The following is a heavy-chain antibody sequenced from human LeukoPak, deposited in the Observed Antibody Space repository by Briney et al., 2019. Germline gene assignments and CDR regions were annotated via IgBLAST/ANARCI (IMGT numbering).Heavy chain of an antibody. D-gene: IGHD7-27*01. J-gene: IGHJ4*02. V-gene: IGHV4-59*02. CDR2: IYHTGST. CDR3: ASRKLGNDY. CDR1: GGSVSDYY. Sequence: SETLSLTCTISGGSVSDYYWSWIRQSPGKGLEWIGYIYHTGSTSYSPSLESRVTLSADTSQNQFSLKLSSVTAADTAVYYCASRKLGNDYWGQGTLVTVSS.